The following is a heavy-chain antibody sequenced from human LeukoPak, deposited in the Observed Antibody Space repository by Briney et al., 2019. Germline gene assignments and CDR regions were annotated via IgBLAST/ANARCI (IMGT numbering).Heavy chain of an antibody. CDR2: FDPEDGET. Sequence: RASVKVSCKVSGYTLTELSMHWVRQAPGEGLEWMGGFDPEDGETIYAQKFQGRVTMTEDTSTDTAYMELSSLRSEDTAVYYCATIALTGRLSGSYHFDYWGQGTLVTVSS. V-gene: IGHV1-24*01. CDR3: ATIALTGRLSGSYHFDY. CDR1: GYTLTELS. J-gene: IGHJ4*02. D-gene: IGHD1-26*01.